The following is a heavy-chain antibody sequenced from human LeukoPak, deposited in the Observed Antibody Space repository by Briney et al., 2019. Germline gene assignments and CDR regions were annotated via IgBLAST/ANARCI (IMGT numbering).Heavy chain of an antibody. J-gene: IGHJ3*02. CDR3: TRDLGISTRAFDI. Sequence: GGSLRLSCVASGFTFSNYNMNWVRQAPGKGLEWVSFINPSNGYIQYADSVKGRFTISRDNAKSSLFLQMNSLRAEDTAVYYCTRDLGISTRAFDIWGRGTMVTVSS. D-gene: IGHD2-2*01. CDR2: INPSNGYI. CDR1: GFTFSNYN. V-gene: IGHV3-21*06.